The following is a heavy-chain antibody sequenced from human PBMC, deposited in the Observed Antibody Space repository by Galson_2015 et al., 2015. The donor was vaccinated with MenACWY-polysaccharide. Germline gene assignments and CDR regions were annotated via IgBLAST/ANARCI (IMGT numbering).Heavy chain of an antibody. CDR3: AGGSGYLIDD. D-gene: IGHD2-2*03. CDR1: GFSFGNYA. Sequence: SLRLSCAASGFSFGNYAMAWVRQAPGKGLEWVSSISGGGDSPNYADSVKGRFTISRDNSKNTLYLQMSSLRAEDTAVYYCAGGSGYLIDDWGQGTLVTVSS. J-gene: IGHJ4*02. CDR2: ISGGGDSP. V-gene: IGHV3-23*01.